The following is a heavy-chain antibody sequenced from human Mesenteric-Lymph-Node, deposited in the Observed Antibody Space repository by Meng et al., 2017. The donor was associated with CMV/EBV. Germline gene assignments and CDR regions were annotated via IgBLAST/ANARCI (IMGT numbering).Heavy chain of an antibody. D-gene: IGHD2-15*01. CDR1: GFTFSSYG. J-gene: IGHJ2*01. CDR3: AKDQSGGGLWYFDL. V-gene: IGHV3-30*02. Sequence: GESLKISCAASGFTFSSYGMHWVRQAPGKGLEWVAFMWADGSRKYYADSVEGRFTISRDNSKATLHLQMNSLRSEDTAVYYCAKDQSGGGLWYFDLWGRGTLVTVSS. CDR2: MWADGSRK.